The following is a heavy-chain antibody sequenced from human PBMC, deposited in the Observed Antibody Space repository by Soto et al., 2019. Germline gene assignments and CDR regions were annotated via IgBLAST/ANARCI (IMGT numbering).Heavy chain of an antibody. D-gene: IGHD4-17*01. V-gene: IGHV4-39*01. CDR1: GGSISSSSYY. J-gene: IGHJ4*02. Sequence: PSETLSLTCTVSGGSISSSSYYWGWIRQPPGKGLEWIGSIYYSGSTYYNPSLKSRVTISVDTSKNQFSLKLSSVTAADTAVYYCARHDYGDYQHYFEYWGQGTLVTVSS. CDR3: ARHDYGDYQHYFEY. CDR2: IYYSGST.